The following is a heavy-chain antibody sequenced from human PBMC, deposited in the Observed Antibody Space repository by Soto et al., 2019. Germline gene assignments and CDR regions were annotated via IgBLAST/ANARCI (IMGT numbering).Heavy chain of an antibody. D-gene: IGHD1-26*01. Sequence: PGGSLRLSCVGSGFTFSSYGMHWVRQAPGKGLEWLAVISFDGNYKYHADSVKGRFTISRDNSKNTLYLQMNSLRAEDTAVYYCARRGSGSYYDYWGQGTLVTVSS. CDR2: ISFDGNYK. CDR1: GFTFSSYG. CDR3: ARRGSGSYYDY. V-gene: IGHV3-30*03. J-gene: IGHJ4*02.